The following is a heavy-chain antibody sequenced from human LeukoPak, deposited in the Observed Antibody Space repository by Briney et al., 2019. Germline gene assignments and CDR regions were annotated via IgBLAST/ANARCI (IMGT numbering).Heavy chain of an antibody. Sequence: ASVKVSCKASGYTFTSYYMHWVRQAPGQGLEWMGIINPGGGSTSYAQKFQGRVTMTRDMSTSTVYMELSSLRSEDTAVYYCARDPGGSGWYSGYDYWGQGTLVTVSS. J-gene: IGHJ4*02. CDR1: GYTFTSYY. CDR2: INPGGGST. D-gene: IGHD6-19*01. V-gene: IGHV1-46*01. CDR3: ARDPGGSGWYSGYDY.